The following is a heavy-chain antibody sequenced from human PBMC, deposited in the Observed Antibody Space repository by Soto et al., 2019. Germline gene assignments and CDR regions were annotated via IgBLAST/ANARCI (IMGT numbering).Heavy chain of an antibody. CDR2: ISWNSGSI. V-gene: IGHV3-9*01. J-gene: IGHJ6*02. Sequence: GGSLRLSCAASGFTFDDYAMHWVRQAPGKGLEWVSGISWNSGSIGYADSVKGRFTISRDNAKNSLYLQMNSLRAEDTALYYCAKDGEAHLGIPSYYYYGMDVWGQGTTVTVSS. D-gene: IGHD7-27*01. CDR1: GFTFDDYA. CDR3: AKDGEAHLGIPSYYYYGMDV.